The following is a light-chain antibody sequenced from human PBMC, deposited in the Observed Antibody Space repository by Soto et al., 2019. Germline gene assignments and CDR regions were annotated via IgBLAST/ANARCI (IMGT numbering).Light chain of an antibody. CDR2: DVS. V-gene: IGLV2-14*03. CDR3: SSYTGSSTLGV. Sequence: QSALTQAASVSGCPGQSITISCTGTSSNVGGYNYVSWYQQHPGKAPKLMIYDVSSRPSGVSNRFSGSKSGNTASLTISGLQADDEAEYYCSSYTGSSTLGVFGTGTKLTVL. CDR1: SSNVGGYNY. J-gene: IGLJ1*01.